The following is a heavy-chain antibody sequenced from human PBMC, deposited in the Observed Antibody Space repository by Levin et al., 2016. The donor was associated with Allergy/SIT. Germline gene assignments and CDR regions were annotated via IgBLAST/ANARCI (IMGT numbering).Heavy chain of an antibody. CDR2: ISSSSSYI. Sequence: GESLKISCAASGFTFSSYSMNWVRQAPGKGLEWVSSISSSSSYIYYADSVKGRFTISRDNAKNSLYLQMNSLRAEDTAVYYCASPGVGSTSRYDYWGQGTLVTVSS. V-gene: IGHV3-21*04. J-gene: IGHJ4*02. CDR1: GFTFSSYS. D-gene: IGHD1-26*01. CDR3: ASPGVGSTSRYDY.